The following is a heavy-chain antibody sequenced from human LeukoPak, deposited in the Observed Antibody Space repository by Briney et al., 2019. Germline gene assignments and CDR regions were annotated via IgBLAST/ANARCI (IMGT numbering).Heavy chain of an antibody. CDR3: AKDPSPMRGVGATN. V-gene: IGHV3-33*06. D-gene: IGHD1-26*01. CDR2: IWYDGSNK. CDR1: GFTFSSYG. J-gene: IGHJ4*02. Sequence: PGGSLRLSCAASGFTFSSYGMHWVRQAPGKGLEWVAVIWYDGSNKYYADSVKGRFTISRDNSKNTLYLQMSSLRAEDTAVYYCAKDPSPMRGVGATNWGQGTLVTVSS.